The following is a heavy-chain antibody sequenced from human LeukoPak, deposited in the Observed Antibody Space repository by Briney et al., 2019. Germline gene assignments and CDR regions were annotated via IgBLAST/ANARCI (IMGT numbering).Heavy chain of an antibody. Sequence: GGSLRLSCAASGFTFSRYAMSWVRQAPGKGLEWVSPFSGSGGSTYYADSAKGRFTISRDNSKNTLYLQMNSLRAEDPPVYYCAKVSFRRTTVTTGWFDPWGQGTLVTVSS. CDR3: AKVSFRRTTVTTGWFDP. V-gene: IGHV3-23*01. D-gene: IGHD4-11*01. J-gene: IGHJ5*02. CDR2: FSGSGGST. CDR1: GFTFSRYA.